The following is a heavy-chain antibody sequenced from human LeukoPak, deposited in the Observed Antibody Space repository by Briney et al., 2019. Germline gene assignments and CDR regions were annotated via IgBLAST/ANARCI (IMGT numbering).Heavy chain of an antibody. D-gene: IGHD1-26*01. Sequence: GASVKVSCKASGGTFSSYAISWVRQAPGQGLEWMGRIIPILGIANYAQKFQGRVTITADKSTSTAYMELSSLRSEDTAVYYCARGGSGSYYHFDYWGQGTLVTVSS. CDR1: GGTFSSYA. CDR3: ARGGSGSYYHFDY. J-gene: IGHJ4*02. CDR2: IIPILGIA. V-gene: IGHV1-69*04.